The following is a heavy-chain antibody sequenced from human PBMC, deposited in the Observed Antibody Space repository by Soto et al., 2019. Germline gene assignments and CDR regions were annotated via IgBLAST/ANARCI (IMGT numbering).Heavy chain of an antibody. CDR1: GYTFTSYA. Sequence: QVQLVQSGAEVKKPGASVKVSCKASGYTFTSYAMHWVRQAPGQRLEWMGWINAGNGNTKYSQKFQGRVTITRDTSASTAYMELSSLRSEDTAVYYCAGDKGGYDTRPLYNWFDPWGQGTLVTVSS. CDR3: AGDKGGYDTRPLYNWFDP. J-gene: IGHJ5*02. V-gene: IGHV1-3*01. CDR2: INAGNGNT. D-gene: IGHD5-12*01.